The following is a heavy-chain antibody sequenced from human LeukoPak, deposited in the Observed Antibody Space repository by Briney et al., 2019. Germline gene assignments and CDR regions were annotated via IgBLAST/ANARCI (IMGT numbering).Heavy chain of an antibody. CDR2: IKSKTDGGTT. CDR1: GFTFSNAW. V-gene: IGHV3-15*01. J-gene: IGHJ4*02. Sequence: GGSLRLSCAASGFTFSNAWMSWVRQAPGKGLEWVGRIKSKTDGGTTDYAAPVKGRFTISRDDSKNTLYLQMNSLKTEDTAVYYCRLWFGESITDYWGQGTLVPVSS. D-gene: IGHD3-10*01. CDR3: RLWFGESITDY.